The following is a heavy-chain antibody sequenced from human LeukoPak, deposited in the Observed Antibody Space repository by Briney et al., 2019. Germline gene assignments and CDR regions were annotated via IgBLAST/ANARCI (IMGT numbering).Heavy chain of an antibody. J-gene: IGHJ3*02. CDR2: IWYDGSNK. CDR1: GFTFSSYG. V-gene: IGHV3-33*08. D-gene: IGHD5-12*01. CDR3: ARESGYSSFDI. Sequence: GGSLRLSCAASGFTFSSYGMHWVRQAPGKGLEWVAVIWYDGSNKYYADSVKGRFTISRDKSKNTLYLQMNSLRAEDTAVYYCARESGYSSFDIWGQGTMVTVSS.